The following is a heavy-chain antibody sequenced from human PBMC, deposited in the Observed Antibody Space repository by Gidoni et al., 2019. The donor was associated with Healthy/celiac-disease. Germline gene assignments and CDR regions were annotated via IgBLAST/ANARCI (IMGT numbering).Heavy chain of an antibody. CDR2: ISGSGGST. CDR3: AKVGLLWFGESSAFDI. Sequence: EVQMLESGGGLVQPGGSLRLSCAASGFTFSSYAMSWVRQAPGKGLEWGSAISGSGGSTYYADSVKGRFTISRDNSKNTLYLQMNSLRAEDTAVYYCAKVGLLWFGESSAFDIWGQGTMVTVSS. J-gene: IGHJ3*02. D-gene: IGHD3-10*01. V-gene: IGHV3-23*01. CDR1: GFTFSSYA.